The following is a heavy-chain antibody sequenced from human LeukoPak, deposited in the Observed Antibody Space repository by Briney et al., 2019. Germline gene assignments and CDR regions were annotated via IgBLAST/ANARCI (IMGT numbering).Heavy chain of an antibody. D-gene: IGHD3-10*01. CDR3: TRVIRTLMVRGVYRVFDI. CDR2: IRSKAYGGTT. CDR1: GFTFGDYA. V-gene: IGHV3-49*04. J-gene: IGHJ3*02. Sequence: GGSLRLSCTASGFTFGDYAMSWVRQAPGKGLEWVGFIRSKAYGGTTEYAASVKGRFTISRDDSKSIAHLQMNSLKTEDTAVYYCTRVIRTLMVRGVYRVFDIWGQGTMVTVSS.